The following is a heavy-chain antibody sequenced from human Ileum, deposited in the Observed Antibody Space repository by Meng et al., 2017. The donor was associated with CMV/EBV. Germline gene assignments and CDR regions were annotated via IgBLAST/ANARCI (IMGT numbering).Heavy chain of an antibody. J-gene: IGHJ6*02. CDR2: ISWNGASV. Sequence: GGSLRLSCAASGFTFDDYAIHWVRQAPGKGLEWASAISWNGASVGYADSVRGRFFVSRDNSRNSVHLQMNSLRREDTAVYYCAKDTGRYDFYAMAVWGRGTTVTVSS. CDR1: GFTFDDYA. D-gene: IGHD3/OR15-3a*01. CDR3: AKDTGRYDFYAMAV. V-gene: IGHV3-9*01.